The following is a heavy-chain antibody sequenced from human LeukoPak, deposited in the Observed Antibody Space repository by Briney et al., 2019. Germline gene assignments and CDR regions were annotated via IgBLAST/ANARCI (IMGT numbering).Heavy chain of an antibody. V-gene: IGHV4-39*01. CDR2: IYYSGST. CDR1: GGSISSSSYY. D-gene: IGHD6-13*01. CDR3: ARIPGYSSGWYREFDY. Sequence: PSETLSLTCTVSGGSISSSSYYWGWIRQPPGKGLEWIGSIYYSGSTYYHPSLKSRVTISVGTSKNQFSLKLSSVTAADTAVYYCARIPGYSSGWYREFDYWGQGTLVTVSS. J-gene: IGHJ4*02.